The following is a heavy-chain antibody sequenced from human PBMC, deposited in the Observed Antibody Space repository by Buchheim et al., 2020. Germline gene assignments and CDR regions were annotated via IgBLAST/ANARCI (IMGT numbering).Heavy chain of an antibody. CDR3: ARQITMVRGLTAQDYHYMDV. V-gene: IGHV4-34*01. Sequence: QVQLQQWGAGLLKPSETLSLTCAVYGGSFSGYYWSWIRQPPGKGLEWIGEINHSGSTNYNPSLKSRVTISVDTSKNQFSLKLSSVTAADTAVYYCARQITMVRGLTAQDYHYMDVWGKGTT. J-gene: IGHJ6*03. CDR2: INHSGST. D-gene: IGHD3-10*01. CDR1: GGSFSGYY.